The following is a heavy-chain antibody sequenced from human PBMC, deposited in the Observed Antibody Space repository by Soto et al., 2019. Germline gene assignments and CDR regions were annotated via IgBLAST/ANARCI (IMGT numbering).Heavy chain of an antibody. J-gene: IGHJ6*02. V-gene: IGHV3-21*01. Sequence: PGGSLRLSCAASGFTFSSYSMNWVRQAPGKGLEWVSSTSSSSTYIYYADSVKGRFTVSRDNAKNSLYLQMNSLRAEDTAVYFCARVYYRNLPYYLYYMDVWGQGTTVTVCS. D-gene: IGHD4-4*01. CDR2: TSSSSTYI. CDR1: GFTFSSYS. CDR3: ARVYYRNLPYYLYYMDV.